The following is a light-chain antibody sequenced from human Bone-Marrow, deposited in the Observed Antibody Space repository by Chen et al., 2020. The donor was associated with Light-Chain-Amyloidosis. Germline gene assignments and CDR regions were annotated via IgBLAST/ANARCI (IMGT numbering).Light chain of an antibody. CDR3: QQYNSYPWT. CDR2: DAS. J-gene: IGKJ1*01. CDR1: QSISSW. Sequence: DIHMTQSPSPLSASVGDRVTITCRASQSISSWLAWYQQKPGKAPKLLIYDASSLESGVPSRFSGSGSGTEFTLTISSLQPDDFATYYCQQYNSYPWTFGQGTKVEIK. V-gene: IGKV1-5*01.